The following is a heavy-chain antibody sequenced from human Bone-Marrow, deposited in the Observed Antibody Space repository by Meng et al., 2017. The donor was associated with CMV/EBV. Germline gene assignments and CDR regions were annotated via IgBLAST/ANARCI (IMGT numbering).Heavy chain of an antibody. Sequence: ACGFTFSSYGMNWVRQAPGKGLEWVSSISSSSSYIYYADSVKGRFTISRDNAKNSLYLQMNSLRAEDTAVYYCARDPGSGSYYGGDYWGQGTLVTVSS. V-gene: IGHV3-21*01. CDR2: ISSSSSYI. CDR1: GFTFSSYG. CDR3: ARDPGSGSYYGGDY. J-gene: IGHJ4*02. D-gene: IGHD3-10*01.